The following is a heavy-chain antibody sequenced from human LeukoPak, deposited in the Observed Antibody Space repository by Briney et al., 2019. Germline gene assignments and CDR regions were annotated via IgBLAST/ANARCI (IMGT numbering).Heavy chain of an antibody. D-gene: IGHD1-26*01. CDR2: ISSTGRTI. CDR1: GFSFNTYS. J-gene: IGHJ4*02. V-gene: IGHV3-48*01. CDR3: AKDYSGSYYEPLDF. Sequence: PGGSLRLSCAASGFSFNTYSMDWVRQAPGKGLEWISYISSTGRTIYYADSVKGRFTISRDNSKNTLYLQMNSLRAEDTAVFYCAKDYSGSYYEPLDFWGQGTLVTVSS.